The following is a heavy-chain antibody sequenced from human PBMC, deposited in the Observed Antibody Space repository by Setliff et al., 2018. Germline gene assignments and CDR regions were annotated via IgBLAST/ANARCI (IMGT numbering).Heavy chain of an antibody. CDR2: ISVYNGYI. CDR3: ARTRYGLGGRPY. Sequence: ASVKVSCKASGYTFTSSGISWVRQAPGQGLEWMGWISVYNGYIVYAQKLQGRVTMTTDTSTSTAYMELRSLRSEDTAIYYCARTRYGLGGRPYWGQGTLVTVSS. CDR1: GYTFTSSG. D-gene: IGHD2-15*01. V-gene: IGHV1-18*01. J-gene: IGHJ4*02.